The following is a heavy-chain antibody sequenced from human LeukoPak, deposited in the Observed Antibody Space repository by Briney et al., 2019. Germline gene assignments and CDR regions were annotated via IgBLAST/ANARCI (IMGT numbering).Heavy chain of an antibody. Sequence: TGGSLRLSCAASGFTFSSYSMNWVRQAPGKGLEWVSSISSSSSYIYYADSVKGRFTISRDNAKNSLYLQMNSLRAEDTAVYYCAKTRPLDSSSWSHGDYWGQGTLVTVSS. CDR2: ISSSSSYI. V-gene: IGHV3-21*04. CDR1: GFTFSSYS. D-gene: IGHD6-13*01. J-gene: IGHJ4*02. CDR3: AKTRPLDSSSWSHGDY.